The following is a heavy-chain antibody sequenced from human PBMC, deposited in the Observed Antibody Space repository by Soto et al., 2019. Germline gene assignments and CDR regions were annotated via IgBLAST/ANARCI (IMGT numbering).Heavy chain of an antibody. CDR3: ARDSDYCTGGSCYGNFDF. Sequence: QVQLQESGPGLVKPSQTLSLTCTVSGGSISSGTYYWTWVRQRPGEGLEWIGFISHSGRTYYNRSLKSRAAISVDTSENQFSLRLSSVTAADTAVYFCARDSDYCTGGSCYGNFDFWGQGTLITVSS. J-gene: IGHJ4*02. V-gene: IGHV4-31*03. D-gene: IGHD2-15*01. CDR2: ISHSGRT. CDR1: GGSISSGTYY.